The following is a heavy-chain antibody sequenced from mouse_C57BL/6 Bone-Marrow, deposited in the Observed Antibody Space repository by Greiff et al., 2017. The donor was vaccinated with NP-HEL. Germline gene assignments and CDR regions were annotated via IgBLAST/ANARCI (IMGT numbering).Heavy chain of an antibody. J-gene: IGHJ4*01. CDR2: IHPNSGST. CDR3: ARSGTGYAMDY. CDR1: GYTFTSYW. D-gene: IGHD3-3*01. V-gene: IGHV1-64*01. Sequence: QVQLQQPGAELVKPGASVKLSCKASGYTFTSYWMHWVKQRPGQGLEWIGMIHPNSGSTNYNEKFKSKATLTVDESSSTAYMQLSSLTSEDSAVYYCARSGTGYAMDYWGQGTSVTVSS.